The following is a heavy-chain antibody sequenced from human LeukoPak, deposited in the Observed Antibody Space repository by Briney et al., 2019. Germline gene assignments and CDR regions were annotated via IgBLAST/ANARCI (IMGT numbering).Heavy chain of an antibody. CDR2: IYYSGST. D-gene: IGHD3-3*01. Sequence: SETLSLTCTVSGGSISSSSDYWGWIRQPPGKGLEWIGSIYYSGSTYYNPSLKSRVTISVDTSKNQFSLKLSSVTVADTAVYYCAREGHYDFWSGYYPYFDYWGQGTLVTVSS. CDR1: GGSISSSSDY. CDR3: AREGHYDFWSGYYPYFDY. V-gene: IGHV4-39*07. J-gene: IGHJ4*02.